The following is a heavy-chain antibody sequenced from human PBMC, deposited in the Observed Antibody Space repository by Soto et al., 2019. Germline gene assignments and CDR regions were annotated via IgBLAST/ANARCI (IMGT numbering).Heavy chain of an antibody. CDR2: IGGSGANI. J-gene: IGHJ4*02. CDR1: GFTFSDYS. Sequence: GGSLRLSCTASGFTFSDYSMNWVRQAPGKGLEWVSYIGGSGANIKYADSVKDRFTISGYNAKDSLFLQMNSLRDEDTAVYYCARFGTPMWKDYFDYWGQGALVTVSS. D-gene: IGHD3-16*01. V-gene: IGHV3-48*02. CDR3: ARFGTPMWKDYFDY.